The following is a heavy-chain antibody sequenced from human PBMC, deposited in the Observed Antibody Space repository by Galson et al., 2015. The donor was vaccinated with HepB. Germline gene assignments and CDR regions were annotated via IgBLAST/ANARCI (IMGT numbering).Heavy chain of an antibody. CDR3: AREPSGGPGEGLIVVVKEAFDI. D-gene: IGHD3-22*01. CDR2: INPSGGST. V-gene: IGHV1-46*01. Sequence: SVKVSCKASGYTFASYYMHWVRQAPGQGLEWMGIINPSGGSTSYAQKFQGRVTMTRDTSTSTVYMELSSLRSEDTAVYYCAREPSGGPGEGLIVVVKEAFDIWGQGTMVTVSS. CDR1: GYTFASYY. J-gene: IGHJ3*02.